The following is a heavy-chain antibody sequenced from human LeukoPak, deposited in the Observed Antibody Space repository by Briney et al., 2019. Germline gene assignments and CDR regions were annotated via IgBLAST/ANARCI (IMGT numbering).Heavy chain of an antibody. J-gene: IGHJ4*02. D-gene: IGHD2-21*02. V-gene: IGHV3-15*01. CDR2: IKSKTDGGTT. Sequence: GGSLSLSCAASGFTFRNAWMSWVRQAPGKGLEGVGRIKSKTDGGTTDYAAPGKGRFTITREESKNTQYRKMNSLKTEDTAVYYCTTPRSYTADYWGQGTLVTVSS. CDR1: GFTFRNAW. CDR3: TTPRSYTADY.